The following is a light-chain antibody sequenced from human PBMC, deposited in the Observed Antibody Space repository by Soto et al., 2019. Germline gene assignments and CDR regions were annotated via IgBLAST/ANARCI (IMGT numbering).Light chain of an antibody. CDR2: EVS. CDR3: SSYTTSSTLNVV. J-gene: IGLJ2*01. Sequence: QSALTQPASVSGSPGQSITIPCTGTSSDIGVYNYVSWYQQHPGKAPKLMIYEVSNRPSGVSNRFSGSKSGNTASLTISGLQAEDEADYYCSSYTTSSTLNVVFGGGTKLTVL. CDR1: SSDIGVYNY. V-gene: IGLV2-14*01.